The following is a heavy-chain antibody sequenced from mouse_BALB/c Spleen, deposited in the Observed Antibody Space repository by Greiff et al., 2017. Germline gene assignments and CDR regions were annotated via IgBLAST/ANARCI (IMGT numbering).Heavy chain of an antibody. J-gene: IGHJ1*01. Sequence: EVKLVESGGGLVKPGGSLKLSCAASGFTFSSYAMSWVRQTPEKRLEWVASISSGGSTYYPDSVKGRFTISRDNARNILYLQMSSLRSEDTAMYYCARGLGNYGWYFDVWGAGTTVTVSS. CDR1: GFTFSSYA. CDR3: ARGLGNYGWYFDV. CDR2: ISSGGST. D-gene: IGHD2-1*01. V-gene: IGHV5-6-5*01.